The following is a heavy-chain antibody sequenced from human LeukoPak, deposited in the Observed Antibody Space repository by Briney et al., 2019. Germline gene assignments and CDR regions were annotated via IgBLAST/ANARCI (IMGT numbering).Heavy chain of an antibody. CDR2: ISYGGKA. CDR3: ARAPVATPSEFDY. Sequence: SETLSLTCSVSDGSINSYYWNWIRRPPGKGPEWIGYISYGGKADYNPSLKSRVAISADTPKNQFSLKLSSTTAADTAVYYCARAPVATPSEFDYWGQGTLVTVSS. V-gene: IGHV4-59*12. J-gene: IGHJ4*02. CDR1: DGSINSYY. D-gene: IGHD5-12*01.